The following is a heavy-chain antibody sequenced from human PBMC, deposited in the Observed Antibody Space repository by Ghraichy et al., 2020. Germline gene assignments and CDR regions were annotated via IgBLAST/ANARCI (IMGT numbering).Heavy chain of an antibody. V-gene: IGHV3-21*01. J-gene: IGHJ4*02. CDR3: ARGREGGSGSFHFDY. Sequence: GGSLRLSCAASGFTFSSYSMNWVRQAPGKGLEWVSSISSSSSYIYYADSVKGRFTISRDNAKNSLYLQMNSLRAEDTAVYYCARGREGGSGSFHFDYWGQGTLVTVSS. CDR1: GFTFSSYS. D-gene: IGHD3-10*01. CDR2: ISSSSSYI.